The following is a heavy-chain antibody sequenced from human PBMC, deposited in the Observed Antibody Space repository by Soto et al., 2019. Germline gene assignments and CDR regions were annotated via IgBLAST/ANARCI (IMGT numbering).Heavy chain of an antibody. CDR1: GYTFTSYY. CDR2: INPSGGST. V-gene: IGHV1-46*01. J-gene: IGHJ4*02. Sequence: ASVKVSCRASGYTFTSYYRHWVRQAPGQGLEWMGIINPSGGSTSYAQKFQGRVTMTRDTSTSTVYMELSSLRSEDTAVYYCASIMTPGGTDFDYWGQGTLVAVCS. D-gene: IGHD3-16*01. CDR3: ASIMTPGGTDFDY.